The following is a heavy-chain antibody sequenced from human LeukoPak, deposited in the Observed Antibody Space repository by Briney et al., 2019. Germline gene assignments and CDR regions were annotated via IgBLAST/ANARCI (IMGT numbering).Heavy chain of an antibody. CDR3: ARIATGGPLD. J-gene: IGHJ4*02. CDR2: INPEGTTT. CDR1: GFPFSNYW. D-gene: IGHD2-8*02. Sequence: GGSLRLSCAVSGFPFSNYWIHWVRQAPGKGLVWLSQINPEGTTTTYADAVKGRFTVSRDNAKNTLYLQMNSLSVEGTAIYYCARIATGGPLDWGQGTLVIVSS. V-gene: IGHV3-74*01.